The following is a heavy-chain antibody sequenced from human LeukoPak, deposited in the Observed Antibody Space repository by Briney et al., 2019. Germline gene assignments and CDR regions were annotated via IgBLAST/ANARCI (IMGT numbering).Heavy chain of an antibody. V-gene: IGHV3-7*03. CDR2: IKQDGSEK. J-gene: IGHJ4*02. D-gene: IGHD3-16*02. CDR3: ARGSTFGGVISDF. CDR1: GFTFSSYW. Sequence: GGSLRLSCAASGFTFSSYWMSWVRQAPGKGLEWVANIKQDGSEKYYVDSVKGRFTISRDNAKNSLYLQMNSLRVEDTGIYFCARGSTFGGVISDFWGQGTLVTVSS.